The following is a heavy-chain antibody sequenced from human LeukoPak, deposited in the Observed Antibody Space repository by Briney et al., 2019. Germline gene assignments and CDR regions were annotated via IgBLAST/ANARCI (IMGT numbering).Heavy chain of an antibody. J-gene: IGHJ6*02. V-gene: IGHV3-53*01. CDR1: GFTVSSNH. Sequence: PGGSLRLSCAASGFTVSSNHMSWVRQTPGKGLEWVSVIYSGGSTYYLDSVKGRFTISRDNSKNTLYLQMNSLRAEDTAVYYCARSGSDYYGMDVWGQGTTVTVFS. D-gene: IGHD5-12*01. CDR2: IYSGGST. CDR3: ARSGSDYYGMDV.